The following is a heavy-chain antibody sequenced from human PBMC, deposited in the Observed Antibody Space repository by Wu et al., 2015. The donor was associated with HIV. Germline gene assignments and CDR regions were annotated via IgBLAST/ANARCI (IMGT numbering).Heavy chain of an antibody. CDR1: GGGFTTDS. J-gene: IGHJ1*01. V-gene: IGHV1-69*13. Sequence: QVQLVQSGAEVKKPGSSVKVSCKTSGGGFTTDSISWVRQAPGQGLEWMGRINPLSGTTHYAQKFQGRIAIIADVSTTTAYMELSSLRSDDTAVYYCARTGELRVTSSTTWGQG. CDR2: INPLSGTT. CDR3: ARTGELRVTSSTT. D-gene: IGHD1-7*01.